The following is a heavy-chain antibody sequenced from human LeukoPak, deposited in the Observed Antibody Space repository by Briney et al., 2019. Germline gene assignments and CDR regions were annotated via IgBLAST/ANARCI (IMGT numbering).Heavy chain of an antibody. CDR2: ISYDGSNK. V-gene: IGHV3-30*18. Sequence: PGRSLRLSCAASGFTFSSYGMHWVRQAPGKGLEWVAVISYDGSNKYYADSVKGRFTISRDNSKNTLYLQMNSLRAEDTAVYYCAKADCSSTSCYVLWFDPWGQGTLVTVSS. J-gene: IGHJ5*02. CDR1: GFTFSSYG. D-gene: IGHD2-2*01. CDR3: AKADCSSTSCYVLWFDP.